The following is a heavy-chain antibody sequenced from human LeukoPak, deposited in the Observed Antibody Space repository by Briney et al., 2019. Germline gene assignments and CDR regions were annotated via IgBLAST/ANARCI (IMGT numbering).Heavy chain of an antibody. V-gene: IGHV4-4*07. CDR1: GGSISSYY. CDR3: ARGDSSGYSHFFDY. CDR2: ICTSGST. J-gene: IGHJ4*02. D-gene: IGHD3-22*01. Sequence: SETLSLTCTVSGGSISSYYWSWIRQPAGKGLEWIGRICTSGSTNYNPSLKSRVTMSVDTSKDQFSLKLSSVTAADTAVYYCARGDSSGYSHFFDYWGQGTLVTVSS.